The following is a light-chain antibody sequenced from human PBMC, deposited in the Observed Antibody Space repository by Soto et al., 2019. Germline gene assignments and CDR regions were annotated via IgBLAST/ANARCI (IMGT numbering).Light chain of an antibody. CDR1: QSVSSNY. CDR2: DAS. J-gene: IGKJ2*01. CDR3: QQCGSSPVT. V-gene: IGKV3-20*01. Sequence: EIVLTQSPGTLSSSPGERATLSCRASQSVSSNYLAWYQQKPGQAPRLLIYDASSRATGIPDRFSGSGSGTDFTLTISSLEPEDFAVYYCQQCGSSPVTFGQGTKLEIK.